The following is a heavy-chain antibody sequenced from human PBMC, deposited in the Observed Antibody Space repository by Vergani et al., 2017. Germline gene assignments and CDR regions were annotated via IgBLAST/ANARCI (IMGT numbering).Heavy chain of an antibody. CDR3: ARASSSWYFDY. D-gene: IGHD6-13*01. CDR2: ISSSSSTI. Sequence: EVQLVESGGGLVQPGGSLRLSCAASGFTFSSYSMNWVRQAPGKGLEWVSYISSSSSTIYYADSVKGRFTISRDNAKNSLYLQMNSLRAEDTAVYYCARASSSWYFDYWGQGTLVTVS. J-gene: IGHJ4*02. CDR1: GFTFSSYS. V-gene: IGHV3-48*01.